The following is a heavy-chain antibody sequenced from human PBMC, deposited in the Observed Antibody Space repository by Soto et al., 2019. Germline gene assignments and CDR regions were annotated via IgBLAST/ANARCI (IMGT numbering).Heavy chain of an antibody. CDR1: GFSFSDYS. J-gene: IGHJ4*02. V-gene: IGHV3-23*01. Sequence: EVQLLESGGGLVQPGGSLRLSCAASGFSFSDYSMTWVRQAPGRGLEWVSTLTPRGTTFYADSVRGRFTISRDNYRNTLSMQMYNLRTEDTARYYFAKRATTVPTPGNYFDCWGQGTLVTVSS. CDR3: AKRATTVPTPGNYFDC. CDR2: LTPRGTT. D-gene: IGHD2-15*01.